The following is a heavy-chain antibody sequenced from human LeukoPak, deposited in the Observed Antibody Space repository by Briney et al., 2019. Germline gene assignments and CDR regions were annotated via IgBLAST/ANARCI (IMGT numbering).Heavy chain of an antibody. CDR1: GFTFSSYD. CDR3: ARGGYCSSTSCLDSGMDV. V-gene: IGHV3-13*05. D-gene: IGHD2-2*01. Sequence: PGGSLRLSCAASGFTFSSYDMHWVRQATGKGLEWVSAIGIAGDPYYPGSVKGRFTISRENAKNSLYLQMNSLRAGDTAVYYCARGGYCSSTSCLDSGMDVWGKGTTVTVSS. CDR2: IGIAGDP. J-gene: IGHJ6*04.